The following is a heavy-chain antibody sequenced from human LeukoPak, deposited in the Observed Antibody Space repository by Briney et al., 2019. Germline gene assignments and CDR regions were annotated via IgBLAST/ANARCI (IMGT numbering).Heavy chain of an antibody. V-gene: IGHV3-33*01. CDR3: ARDVYGDSGNFDY. CDR2: IWYDGSNK. J-gene: IGHJ4*02. CDR1: GFTFSSYG. D-gene: IGHD4-17*01. Sequence: PGRSLRLSCAASGFTFSSYGMHWVRQAPGKGLEWVAVIWYDGSNKYYADSVKGRFTISRDNSKNTLYLQMNSLRAEDTAVYYCARDVYGDSGNFDYWGQGTLVTVSS.